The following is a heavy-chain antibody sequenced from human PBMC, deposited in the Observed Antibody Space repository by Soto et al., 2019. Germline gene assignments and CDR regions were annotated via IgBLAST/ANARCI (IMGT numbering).Heavy chain of an antibody. CDR3: AADATAWQQMVPSDY. CDR1: GFTFTTSA. D-gene: IGHD2-8*01. Sequence: QMQLEQSGPEVKKPGTSVKVSCKDSGFTFTTSAFQWVRQPRGQRLAWIGWIAVGSGYTNYAQRFQDRFTLTRDMSTATTYMELSRLTSEDTAIYYCAADATAWQQMVPSDYWGQGTLVTVSS. V-gene: IGHV1-58*01. J-gene: IGHJ4*02. CDR2: IAVGSGYT.